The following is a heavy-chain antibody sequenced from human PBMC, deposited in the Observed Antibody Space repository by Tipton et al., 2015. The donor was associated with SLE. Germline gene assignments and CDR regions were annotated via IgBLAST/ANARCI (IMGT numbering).Heavy chain of an antibody. Sequence: LRLSCTVSGGSISSYYWSWIRQPPGKGLEWIGYIYYSGSTNYNPSLKSRVTISVDTSKNQFSLKLSSVTAADTAVYYCARGPGGDPPFYWYFDLWDRGTLVTVSS. CDR1: GGSISSYY. V-gene: IGHV4-59*01. CDR3: ARGPGGDPPFYWYFDL. J-gene: IGHJ2*01. CDR2: IYYSGST. D-gene: IGHD3-16*01.